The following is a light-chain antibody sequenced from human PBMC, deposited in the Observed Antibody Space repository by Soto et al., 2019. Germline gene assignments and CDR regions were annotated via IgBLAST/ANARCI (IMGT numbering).Light chain of an antibody. CDR2: GNS. J-gene: IGLJ1*01. CDR3: KSYESSMSGTYV. V-gene: IGLV1-40*01. Sequence: SVLAQPPSVSGAPGQRVTISCTGISSNIGAGYDVHWYQQLPGTAPKLLIYGNSNRPSGVPDRFSGSKSGTSASLAITGLQAEDEADYSCKSYESSMSGTYVFGPGTKVTDL. CDR1: SSNIGAGYD.